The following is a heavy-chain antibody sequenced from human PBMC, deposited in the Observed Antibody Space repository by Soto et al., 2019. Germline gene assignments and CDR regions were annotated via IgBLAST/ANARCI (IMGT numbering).Heavy chain of an antibody. CDR1: GYSFTNFA. Sequence: ASVKVSCKASGYSFTNFAIHWVRQAPGQRPEWMGWINPGNGNTKYSQKLQGRVTITSDTSARTAYVDLSTLRSEDMAMYYCARGPTEQLVLPYFDCWGQGTLVTVSS. J-gene: IGHJ4*02. D-gene: IGHD6-6*01. CDR3: ARGPTEQLVLPYFDC. V-gene: IGHV1-3*01. CDR2: INPGNGNT.